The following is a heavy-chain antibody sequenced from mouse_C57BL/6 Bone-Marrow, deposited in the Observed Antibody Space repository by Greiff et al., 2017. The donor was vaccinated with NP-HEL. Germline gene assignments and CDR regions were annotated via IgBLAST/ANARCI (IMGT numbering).Heavy chain of an antibody. Sequence: VQLQQSGAELVRPGTSVKMSCKASGYTFTNYWIGWAKQRPGHGLEWIGDIYTGGGYTNYNEMFKGQATLTADKSSSTAYMQVSSLTSEDSAIYYCARFDGYYGVDYWGQGTTLTVSS. D-gene: IGHD2-3*01. CDR1: GYTFTNYW. CDR3: ARFDGYYGVDY. V-gene: IGHV1-63*01. CDR2: IYTGGGYT. J-gene: IGHJ2*01.